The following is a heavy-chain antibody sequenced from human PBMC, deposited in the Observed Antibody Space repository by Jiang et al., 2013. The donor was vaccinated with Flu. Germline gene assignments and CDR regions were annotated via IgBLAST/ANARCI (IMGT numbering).Heavy chain of an antibody. Sequence: GPGLVKPSETLSLTCTVSGGSISGHYWSWIRQPPGKGLEWIAYIHSSGRSKYSPSLKSRVTVSIETSKNQFSLKVTSVTAADMAVYYCVRHEDDYNYLNWGQGKLVTVSS. V-gene: IGHV4-59*08. CDR2: IHSSGRS. J-gene: IGHJ4*02. CDR1: GGSISGHY. D-gene: IGHD5-24*01. CDR3: VRHEDDYNYLN.